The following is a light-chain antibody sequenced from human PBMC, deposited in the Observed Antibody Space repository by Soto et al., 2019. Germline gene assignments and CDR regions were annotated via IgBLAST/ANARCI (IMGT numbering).Light chain of an antibody. Sequence: EIVLTQSPGTLSLSPGERATLSCRASQSVRSSYLAWYQQKLGQAPRLLIYGVSNRATGIPDRFSGSGSGTDFTLTINRLEPEDFAVYFCQQYSDSPLTFGGGTKVEIK. J-gene: IGKJ4*01. V-gene: IGKV3-20*01. CDR2: GVS. CDR1: QSVRSSY. CDR3: QQYSDSPLT.